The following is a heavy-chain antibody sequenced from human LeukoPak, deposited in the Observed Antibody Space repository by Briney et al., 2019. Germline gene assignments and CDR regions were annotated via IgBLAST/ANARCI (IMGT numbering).Heavy chain of an antibody. CDR3: VKDANYFDSGSYMVPFDS. CDR1: GFTFSRCA. Sequence: GGSLRLSCAASGFTFSRCAMGWVRQIPGKGLEWVAGIGGSDGKTYYADPVKGRFNISRDNSKNSLYLQLNSLRSDDTATYYCVKDANYFDSGSYMVPFDSWGQGTLVTVSS. V-gene: IGHV3-23*01. D-gene: IGHD3-22*01. CDR2: IGGSDGKT. J-gene: IGHJ4*02.